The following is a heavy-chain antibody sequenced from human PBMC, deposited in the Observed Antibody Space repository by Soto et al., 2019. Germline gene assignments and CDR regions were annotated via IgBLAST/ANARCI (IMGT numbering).Heavy chain of an antibody. CDR2: INHSGST. D-gene: IGHD2-15*01. V-gene: IGHV4-34*01. J-gene: IGHJ4*02. Sequence: SESLSLTCAVYGGSFSGYYWSWIRQPPGKGLEWIGEINHSGSTNYNPSLKSRVTISVDTSKNQFSLKLSSVTAADTAVYYCARGGRVVVVAACRGYSYGPFDYWGQGTLVPVSS. CDR1: GGSFSGYY. CDR3: ARGGRVVVVAACRGYSYGPFDY.